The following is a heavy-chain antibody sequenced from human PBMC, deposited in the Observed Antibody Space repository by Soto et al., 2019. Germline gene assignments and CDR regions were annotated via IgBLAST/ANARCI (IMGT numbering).Heavy chain of an antibody. J-gene: IGHJ6*02. CDR2: MYYSGTT. Sequence: QVQLQESGPGQVKPSQTLSLTCSVSGVSISSGVNSWSWIRQHPGKGLEWIGYMYYSGTTYYNPSVKGRVLIATDTSKNPFSLKLSSVTAADTDVYYCSRDTDPYHYVVDGWRKTYYCCGMDVGGQGTTVTVSS. V-gene: IGHV4-31*03. D-gene: IGHD3-10*02. CDR1: GVSISSGVNS. CDR3: SRDTDPYHYVVDGWRKTYYCCGMDV.